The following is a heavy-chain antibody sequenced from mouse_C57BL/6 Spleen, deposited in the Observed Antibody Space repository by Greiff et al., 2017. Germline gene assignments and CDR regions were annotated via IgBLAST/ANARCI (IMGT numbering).Heavy chain of an antibody. CDR2: ISDGGSYT. D-gene: IGHD2-5*01. CDR3: ARDRDSNYEYYYAMDY. CDR1: GFTFSSYA. Sequence: VQLQQSGGGLVKPGGSLKLSCAASGFTFSSYAMSWVRQTPEKRLEWVATISDGGSYTYYPDNVKGRFTISRDNAKNNLYLQMSHLKSEDTAMYYCARDRDSNYEYYYAMDYWGQGTSVTVSS. J-gene: IGHJ4*01. V-gene: IGHV5-4*01.